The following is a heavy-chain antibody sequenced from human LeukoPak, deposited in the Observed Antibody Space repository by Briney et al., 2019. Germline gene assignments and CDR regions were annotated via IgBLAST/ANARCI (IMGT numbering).Heavy chain of an antibody. Sequence: ASVKVSCKASGYTSTNSYMHWVRQAPGPGLEWMGVIDPSAGSTTYAQKFQGIVTMTRDTATNTVYMELSSLRSEDTAVYYCARAHYASSNIKVPFDVWGKGTTVTVSS. J-gene: IGHJ6*04. CDR2: IDPSAGST. V-gene: IGHV1-46*01. CDR1: GYTSTNSY. D-gene: IGHD3-22*01. CDR3: ARAHYASSNIKVPFDV.